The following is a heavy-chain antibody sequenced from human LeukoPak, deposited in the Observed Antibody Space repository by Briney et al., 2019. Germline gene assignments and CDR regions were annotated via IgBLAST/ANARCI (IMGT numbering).Heavy chain of an antibody. J-gene: IGHJ5*02. V-gene: IGHV1-69*13. D-gene: IGHD2-2*01. CDR1: GGTFSSYA. Sequence: SVKVSCKASGGTFSSYAISWVRQAPGQGLEWMGGIIPISGTANYAQKFQGRVTITADESTSTAYMELSSLRSEDTAVYYCATDRPHCSSTSCYEGGENWFDPWGQGTLVTVSS. CDR3: ATDRPHCSSTSCYEGGENWFDP. CDR2: IIPISGTA.